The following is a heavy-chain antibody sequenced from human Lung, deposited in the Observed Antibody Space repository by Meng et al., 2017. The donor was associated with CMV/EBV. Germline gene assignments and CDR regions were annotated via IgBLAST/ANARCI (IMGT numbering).Heavy chain of an antibody. D-gene: IGHD5-18*01. CDR3: ARSDSYGDFDS. CDR1: GFTFSHYK. V-gene: IGHV3-48*03. J-gene: IGHJ4*02. CDR2: ISRSDNTK. Sequence: SCAASGFTFSHYKMNWVRQAPGKGLEWVSYISRSDNTKDYADSVKGRFTISRDNAKNSLYLHMNSLRADDTAVYYCARSDSYGDFDSWGQGTRVTVSS.